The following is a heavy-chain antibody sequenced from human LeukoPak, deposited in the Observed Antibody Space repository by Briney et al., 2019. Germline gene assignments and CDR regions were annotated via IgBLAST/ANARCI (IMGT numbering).Heavy chain of an antibody. V-gene: IGHV3-74*01. D-gene: IGHD3-22*01. CDR1: GFTFSNYW. CDR3: VRDSCYQPDY. J-gene: IGHJ4*02. CDR2: IISDGSSS. Sequence: GGSLRLSCVASGFTFSNYWMHWVRHGPGKGLVWVSRIISDGSSSTYADSVKGRFTVSRDNAKNTMYLQMNSLRAEDTAVYYCVRDSCYQPDYWGQGTLVTVSS.